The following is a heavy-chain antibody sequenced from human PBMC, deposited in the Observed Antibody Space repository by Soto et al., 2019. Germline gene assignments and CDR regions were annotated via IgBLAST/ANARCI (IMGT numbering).Heavy chain of an antibody. CDR3: ARAVTSWYFDL. CDR1: GGSISSGGYY. V-gene: IGHV4-31*03. D-gene: IGHD2-2*01. J-gene: IGHJ2*01. CDR2: IYYNGKA. Sequence: VQLEESGPGLVKPSQTLSLTCTVSGGSISSGGYYCSWIRQHPGKGLEWIRYIYYNGKAYYNPSLKSRVTISVDTSRTRFSLKLSSVTAADTAVYYCARAVTSWYFDLWGRGTLVTVSS.